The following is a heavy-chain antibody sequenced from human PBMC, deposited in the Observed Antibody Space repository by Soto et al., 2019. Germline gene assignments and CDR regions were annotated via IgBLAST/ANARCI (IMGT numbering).Heavy chain of an antibody. D-gene: IGHD3-9*01. CDR2: ISPKSGGT. CDR1: GYTFTGYY. V-gene: IGHV1-2*02. Sequence: GASVKVSCKASGYTFTGYYMHWVRQAPGQGFEWMGRISPKSGGTNYAQKFQGRVTMTWDTSLNTAYMELSSLISEDTAVYYCARPPGYINDWYYFDLWGQGTLVTVSS. J-gene: IGHJ4*02. CDR3: ARPPGYINDWYYFDL.